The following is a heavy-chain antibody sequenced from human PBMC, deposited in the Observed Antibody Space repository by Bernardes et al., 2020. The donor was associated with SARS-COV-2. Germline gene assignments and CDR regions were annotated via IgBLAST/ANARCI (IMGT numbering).Heavy chain of an antibody. Sequence: GGSLRLSCAASGFSFSDYGMHWVRQAPGKGLEWVALISYDGSNKYYGDSVKGRFTISRDNSMNTLYLQMNSLRPEDTAVYYCANNGAYGSDDYWGQGTLVTVSS. V-gene: IGHV3-30*18. CDR2: ISYDGSNK. D-gene: IGHD3-10*01. CDR3: ANNGAYGSDDY. J-gene: IGHJ4*02. CDR1: GFSFSDYG.